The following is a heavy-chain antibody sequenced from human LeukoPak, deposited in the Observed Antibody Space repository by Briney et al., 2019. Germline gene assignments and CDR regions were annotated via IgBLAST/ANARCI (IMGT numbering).Heavy chain of an antibody. V-gene: IGHV3-66*01. J-gene: IGHJ4*02. Sequence: GGSLRLSCAASGFTVSSNYMSWVRQAPGKGLEWVSVIYSGGSTYYADSVKGRFTISRDNSKNTLYLQMNSLRAEDTTVYYCATLSKYVFDYWGQGTLVTVSS. D-gene: IGHD4-11*01. CDR1: GFTVSSNY. CDR2: IYSGGST. CDR3: ATLSKYVFDY.